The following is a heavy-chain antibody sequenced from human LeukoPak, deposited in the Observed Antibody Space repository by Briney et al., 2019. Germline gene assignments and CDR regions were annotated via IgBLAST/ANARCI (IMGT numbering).Heavy chain of an antibody. CDR2: IYYSGTT. CDR1: SYSISSGYY. D-gene: IGHD3-3*01. Sequence: PSETLSLTCAVSSYSISSGYYWSWIRPPPGKGREWIGYIYYSGTTYYNPSLKSRVTISVDTSKSQFSLKLSSVTAADTAVYYCARGGVYYDFWSGYYTGYFDYWGQGTLVTVSS. J-gene: IGHJ4*02. CDR3: ARGGVYYDFWSGYYTGYFDY. V-gene: IGHV4-30-4*08.